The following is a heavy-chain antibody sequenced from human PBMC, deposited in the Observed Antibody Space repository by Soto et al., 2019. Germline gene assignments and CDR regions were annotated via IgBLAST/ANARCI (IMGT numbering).Heavy chain of an antibody. V-gene: IGHV3-30*03. D-gene: IGHD3-10*01. CDR2: ISFDDSNK. CDR1: GFSFGNHG. CDR3: VSTGPD. J-gene: IGHJ4*02. Sequence: QVRLEESGGGIVQPGGSLRLSCVASGFSFGNHGMHWVRQARGKGLEWVALISFDDSNKKYADSVKGRFTISRDNSRNMLFLQMNSLRPDDTAVYYCVSTGPDWGQGTQVIVSS.